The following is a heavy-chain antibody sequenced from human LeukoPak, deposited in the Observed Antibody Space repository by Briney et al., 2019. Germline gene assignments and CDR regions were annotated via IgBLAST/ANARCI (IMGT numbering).Heavy chain of an antibody. Sequence: PGGSLRLSCAASGFTFSSYAMSWVRQAPGKGLEWVSSISSSSSYIYYADSVKGRFTISRDNAKNSLYLQMNSLRAEDTAVYYCARGVPAALNYFDYRGQGTLVTVSS. CDR1: GFTFSSYA. V-gene: IGHV3-21*01. D-gene: IGHD2-2*01. J-gene: IGHJ4*02. CDR3: ARGVPAALNYFDY. CDR2: ISSSSSYI.